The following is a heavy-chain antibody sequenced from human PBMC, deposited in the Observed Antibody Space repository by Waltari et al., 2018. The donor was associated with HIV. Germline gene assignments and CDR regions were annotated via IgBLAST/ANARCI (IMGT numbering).Heavy chain of an antibody. CDR1: GCHFTNYG. J-gene: IGHJ4*02. V-gene: IGHV3-30*03. D-gene: IGHD5-18*01. CDR2: VSFDSSDF. Sequence: LVESGGDVVQPGRSLRLSCSASGCHFTNYGRHWVRQTPGKGLEWVAFVSFDSSDFYYADSVKGRFTVSRDNSKNTLFLQMDSLKSEDTALYYCARAPTTSLSLIQGFWGQGTLVTVSS. CDR3: ARAPTTSLSLIQGF.